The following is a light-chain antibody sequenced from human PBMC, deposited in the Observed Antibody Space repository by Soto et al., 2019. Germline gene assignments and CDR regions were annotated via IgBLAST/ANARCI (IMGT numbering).Light chain of an antibody. CDR2: GAS. CDR1: QSVSSRN. Sequence: EIVLTQSPGTLSLSPWERAALSCRASQSVSSRNLAWYQQKPGQAPRLLIYGASSRATGIPDRFSGSGSVTDFTLTINRLEPEDFAVYYCHQYSDLPYTFGQGTKLEVK. V-gene: IGKV3-20*01. J-gene: IGKJ2*01. CDR3: HQYSDLPYT.